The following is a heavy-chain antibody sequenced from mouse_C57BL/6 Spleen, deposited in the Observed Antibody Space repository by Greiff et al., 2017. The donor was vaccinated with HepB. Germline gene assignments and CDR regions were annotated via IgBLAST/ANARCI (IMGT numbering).Heavy chain of an antibody. V-gene: IGHV5-16*01. Sequence: EVKLVESEGGLVQPGSSMKLSCTASGFTFSDYYMAWVRQVPEKGLEWVANINYDGSSTYYLDSLKSRFIISRDTAKNILYLQMSSLKSEDTATYYCARVFNFLRYFDVWGTGTTVTVSS. CDR2: INYDGSST. CDR1: GFTFSDYY. CDR3: ARVFNFLRYFDV. J-gene: IGHJ1*03.